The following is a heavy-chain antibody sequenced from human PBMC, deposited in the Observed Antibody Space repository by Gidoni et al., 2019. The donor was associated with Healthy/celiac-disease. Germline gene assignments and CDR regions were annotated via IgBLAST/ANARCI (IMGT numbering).Heavy chain of an antibody. CDR3: AKDRRGYDILTGTFDY. Sequence: QVQLVESGGGVVQPGRSLRLSCAASGFTFSSHGMHWVRQAPGKGLEWVAVISYDGSNKYYADSVKGRFTISRDNSKNTLYLQMNSLRAEDTAVYYCAKDRRGYDILTGTFDYWGQGTLVTVSS. CDR1: GFTFSSHG. CDR2: ISYDGSNK. D-gene: IGHD3-9*01. V-gene: IGHV3-30*18. J-gene: IGHJ4*02.